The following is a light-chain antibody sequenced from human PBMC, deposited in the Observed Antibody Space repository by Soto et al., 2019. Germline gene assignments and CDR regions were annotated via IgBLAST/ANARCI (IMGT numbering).Light chain of an antibody. CDR3: SSFTSSSTYV. CDR1: SSDVGGYNY. CDR2: DVS. J-gene: IGLJ1*01. Sequence: QSVLTQPASVSGSPGQSITISCTGTSSDVGGYNYVSWYQQHPGNAPKLMIYDVSNRPSGVSNRFSGSKSGNTASLTISGLQPEDEADYYCSSFTSSSTYVFGTGTKLTVL. V-gene: IGLV2-14*01.